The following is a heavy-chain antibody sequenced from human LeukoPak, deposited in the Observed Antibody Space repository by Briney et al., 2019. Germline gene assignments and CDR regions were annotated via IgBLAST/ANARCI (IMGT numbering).Heavy chain of an antibody. CDR2: MNPNSGNT. D-gene: IGHD3-22*01. CDR1: GYTFTSYD. Sequence: ASVKVSCKASGYTFTSYDINWVRQATGQGLEWMGWMNPNSGNTGYAQKFQGRVTMTRNTSISTAYMELSSLRSEDTAVYYCARAAKGGYYYDSSGYWRWGQGTLVTVSS. J-gene: IGHJ4*02. V-gene: IGHV1-8*01. CDR3: ARAAKGGYYYDSSGYWR.